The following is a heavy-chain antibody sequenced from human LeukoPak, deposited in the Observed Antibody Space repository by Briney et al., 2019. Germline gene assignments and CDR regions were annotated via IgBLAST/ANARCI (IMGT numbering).Heavy chain of an antibody. CDR2: IYTSGST. Sequence: PSETLSLTCTVSGGSISSYYWSWIRQPAGKGLEWIGRIYTSGSTNYNPSLKSRVTMSVDTSKNQFSLKLSSVTAADTAVYYCARDWEYCSSTSCYYYFDYWGQGTLVTVSS. CDR3: ARDWEYCSSTSCYYYFDY. J-gene: IGHJ4*02. V-gene: IGHV4-4*07. D-gene: IGHD2-2*01. CDR1: GGSISSYY.